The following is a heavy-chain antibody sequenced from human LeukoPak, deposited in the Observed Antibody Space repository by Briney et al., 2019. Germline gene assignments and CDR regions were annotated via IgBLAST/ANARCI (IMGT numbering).Heavy chain of an antibody. V-gene: IGHV3-48*03. CDR1: GFTFGSYE. J-gene: IGHJ6*03. CDR3: AREVAVAGTFRYYYYYYYMDV. CDR2: ISSSGSTI. D-gene: IGHD6-19*01. Sequence: GGSLRLSCAASGFTFGSYEMNWVRQAPGKGPEGVSYISSSGSTIYYADSVKGRFTISRDNAKNSLYMQMNSLRAEDTAVYYCAREVAVAGTFRYYYYYYYMDVWGKGTTVTVSS.